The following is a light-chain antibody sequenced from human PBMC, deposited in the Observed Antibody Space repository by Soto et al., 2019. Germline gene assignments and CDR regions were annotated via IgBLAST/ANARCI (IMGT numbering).Light chain of an antibody. CDR1: SSDVGGYNY. V-gene: IGLV2-14*01. CDR2: DVT. CDR3: SSYTSSTTQI. Sequence: QSVLTQPASVSGSPGQSITISCTGTSSDVGGYNYVSWYQQHPGKAPKLMIYDVTNRPSGVSNRFSGSKSGNTASLTISGLQAEDEAVYYCSSYTSSTTQIFGIGTKVTVL. J-gene: IGLJ1*01.